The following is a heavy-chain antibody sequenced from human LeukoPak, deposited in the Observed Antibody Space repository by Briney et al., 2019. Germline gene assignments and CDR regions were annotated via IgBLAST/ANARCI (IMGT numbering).Heavy chain of an antibody. J-gene: IGHJ4*02. V-gene: IGHV3-23*01. CDR3: AKYGSGTYYNGLY. D-gene: IGHD3-10*01. Sequence: GGSLRLSCAASGFTFSSYAMSWVRQAPGKGLQWVSTISVSGGSTCYADSVKGRFTISRDTSKSTLYLQMNSLRDEDTAVYYCAKYGSGTYYNGLYWGQGTLVTVSS. CDR2: ISVSGGST. CDR1: GFTFSSYA.